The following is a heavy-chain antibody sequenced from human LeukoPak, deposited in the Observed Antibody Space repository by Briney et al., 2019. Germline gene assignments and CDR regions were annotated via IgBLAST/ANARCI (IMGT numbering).Heavy chain of an antibody. CDR1: GFTFSSYA. CDR2: ISYDGSNK. CDR3: ARGHCSSTSCYLAVRSDNYYYGMDV. D-gene: IGHD2-2*01. Sequence: PGRSLRLSCAASGFTFSSYAMHWVRQAPGKGLEWVAVISYDGSNKYYADSVKGRFTISRDNSKNTLYLQMNSLRAEDTAVYYCARGHCSSTSCYLAVRSDNYYYGMDVWGQGITVTVSS. V-gene: IGHV3-30-3*01. J-gene: IGHJ6*02.